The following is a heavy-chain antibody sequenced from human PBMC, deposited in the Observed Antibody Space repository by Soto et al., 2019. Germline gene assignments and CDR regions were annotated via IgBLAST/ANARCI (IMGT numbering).Heavy chain of an antibody. D-gene: IGHD3-3*01. J-gene: IGHJ5*02. CDR2: INAGNGNT. CDR1: GYTFTKYT. CDR3: ARDATLHFDFWKKWNWFDL. Sequence: ASVKVSCKTSGYTFTKYTIHWVRQAPGQRLEWMGWINAGNGNTEYSQKFQGRVTITRDTSASTAYMELSSLRSEDSGVYYCARDATLHFDFWKKWNWFDLWGQGTLVTVS. V-gene: IGHV1-3*01.